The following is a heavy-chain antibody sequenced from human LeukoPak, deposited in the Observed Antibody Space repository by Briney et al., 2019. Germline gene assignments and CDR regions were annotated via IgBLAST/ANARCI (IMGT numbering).Heavy chain of an antibody. CDR1: GYTFTSYY. D-gene: IGHD4-17*01. CDR2: SNPSGGST. V-gene: IGHV1-46*01. Sequence: ASVKVSCKASGYTFTSYYIHWVRQAPGQGLEWMGISNPSGGSTRYAQKFQGRVTMTRDTSTSTVYMELSSLRSEDTAVYYCTREAGYGDFDYLGQGTLVTVSS. J-gene: IGHJ4*02. CDR3: TREAGYGDFDY.